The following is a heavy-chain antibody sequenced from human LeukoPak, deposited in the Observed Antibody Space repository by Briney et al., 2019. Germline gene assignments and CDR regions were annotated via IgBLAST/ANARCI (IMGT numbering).Heavy chain of an antibody. J-gene: IGHJ4*02. Sequence: SQTLSLTCAISGDSVSSNSAAWNWIRQSPSRGLEWLGRTYYRSKRYNDYSESVRSRISINADTSKNQFSLQLNSVTPEDTAVYYCARDRVDRVATTEPPYFDHWGQGTLVTVSS. CDR1: GDSVSSNSAA. CDR3: ARDRVDRVATTEPPYFDH. D-gene: IGHD5-12*01. CDR2: TYYRSKRYN. V-gene: IGHV6-1*01.